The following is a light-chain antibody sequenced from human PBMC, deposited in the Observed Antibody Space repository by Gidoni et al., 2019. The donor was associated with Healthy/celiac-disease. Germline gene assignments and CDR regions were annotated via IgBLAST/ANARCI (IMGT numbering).Light chain of an antibody. V-gene: IGLV2-14*03. CDR3: SSYTSSSTRV. J-gene: IGLJ3*02. Sequence: SPLTQPASVSASPAPSITISCTGTSSDVGGYNYVSWYQQHPGKAPQLMIYDVSNRPSGVSNRFSGSKSGNTASLTISGLQAEDEADYYCSSYTSSSTRVFGGGTKLTVL. CDR2: DVS. CDR1: SSDVGGYNY.